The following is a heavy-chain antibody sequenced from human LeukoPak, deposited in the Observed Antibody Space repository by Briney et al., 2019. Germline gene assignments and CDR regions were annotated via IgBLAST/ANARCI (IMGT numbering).Heavy chain of an antibody. J-gene: IGHJ5*02. Sequence: GGSLRLSCAASGFTFSTYWMSWVRQAPGKGLEWVANIKEDGSEKYYVDSVKGRFTISRDNAQNSLFLQMNSLRAEDTAVYYCARGPGGFDPWGQGTLVTVSS. CDR2: IKEDGSEK. D-gene: IGHD7-27*01. V-gene: IGHV3-7*01. CDR3: ARGPGGFDP. CDR1: GFTFSTYW.